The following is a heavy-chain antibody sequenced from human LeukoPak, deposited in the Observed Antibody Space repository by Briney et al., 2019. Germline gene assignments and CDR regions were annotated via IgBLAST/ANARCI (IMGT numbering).Heavy chain of an antibody. V-gene: IGHV3-48*01. J-gene: IGHJ4*03. CDR3: TTYFDTTGYFEEAYDR. Sequence: GGSLRLSCAPSGFPFSRYSMNWVRHAPGKGLEWGAYISTDSRTIYSGDSVKGRFTISRDNDKSLLYLQMENLRVEDTAVYYCTTYFDTTGYFEEAYDRWGQGTLVTVSA. D-gene: IGHD3-22*01. CDR1: GFPFSRYS. CDR2: ISTDSRTI.